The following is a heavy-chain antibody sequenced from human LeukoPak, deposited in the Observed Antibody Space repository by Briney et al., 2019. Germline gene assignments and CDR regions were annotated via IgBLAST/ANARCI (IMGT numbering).Heavy chain of an antibody. J-gene: IGHJ4*02. CDR2: INHSGST. CDR1: GGSLSGYY. Sequence: SETLSLTCAVYGGSLSGYYWSWIRQPPGKGLEWIGEINHSGSTNYNPSLKSRVTISVDTSKNQFSLKLSSVTAADTAVYYCASGGEIGDSIGYYYYFDYWGQGTLVTVSS. D-gene: IGHD3-22*01. V-gene: IGHV4-34*01. CDR3: ASGGEIGDSIGYYYYFDY.